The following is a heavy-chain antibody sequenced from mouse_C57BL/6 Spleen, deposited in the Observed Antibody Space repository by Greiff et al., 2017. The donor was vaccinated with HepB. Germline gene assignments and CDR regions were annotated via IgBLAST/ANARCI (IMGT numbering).Heavy chain of an antibody. D-gene: IGHD3-1*01. CDR2: IDPETGGT. Sequence: VQLQQSGAELVRPGASVTLSCKASGYTFTNYEMHWVKQTPVHGLEWIGAIDPETGGTAYNQKFKGKAILTADKSSSTAYMELRSLTSEDSAVYYCTRRGYRHYFDYWGQGTTLTVSS. CDR3: TRRGYRHYFDY. CDR1: GYTFTNYE. J-gene: IGHJ2*01. V-gene: IGHV1-15*01.